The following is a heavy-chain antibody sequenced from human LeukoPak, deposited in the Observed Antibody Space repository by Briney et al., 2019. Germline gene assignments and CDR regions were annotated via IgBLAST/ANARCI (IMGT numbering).Heavy chain of an antibody. CDR1: GFTFNHFG. V-gene: IGHV1-18*01. CDR2: ISAYNGDT. J-gene: IGHJ5*02. D-gene: IGHD2-15*01. Sequence: ASVKVSCKASGFTFNHFGISWVRQAPGQGLEWMGWISAYNGDTKYTQKFLGRVTMTTDTSTSTAYMELRSLRSDDTAVYYCARGGLVVVVAATPSTTPGLLHWLDPWGQGTLVSVSS. CDR3: ARGGLVVVVAATPSTTPGLLHWLDP.